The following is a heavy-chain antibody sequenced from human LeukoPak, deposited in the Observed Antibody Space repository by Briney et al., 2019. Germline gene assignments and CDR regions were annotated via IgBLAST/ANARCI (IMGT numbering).Heavy chain of an antibody. D-gene: IGHD6-19*01. CDR3: ARRAVAGPFDY. CDR2: IYYSGST. Sequence: SETLSLTCTVSGGSISSSSYYWSWIRQPPGKGLEWIGSIYYSGSTCYNPSLKSRVTISVDTSKNQFSLKLSSVTAADTAVYYCARRAVAGPFDYWGQGTLVTVSS. CDR1: GGSISSSSYY. J-gene: IGHJ4*02. V-gene: IGHV4-39*01.